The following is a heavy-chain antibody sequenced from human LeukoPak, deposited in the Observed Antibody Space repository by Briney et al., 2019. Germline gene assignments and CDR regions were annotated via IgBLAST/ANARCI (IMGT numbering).Heavy chain of an antibody. CDR3: ARGDFWSGYYTGLY. Sequence: GASVKVSCKASGGTFSSYAISWVRQAPGQGLEWMGGIIPIFGTANYAQKFQGRVTITADESTSTAYMELSSLRDEDTAVHYCARGDFWSGYYTGLYWGQGTLVTVSS. D-gene: IGHD3-3*01. V-gene: IGHV1-69*01. CDR2: IIPIFGTA. J-gene: IGHJ4*02. CDR1: GGTFSSYA.